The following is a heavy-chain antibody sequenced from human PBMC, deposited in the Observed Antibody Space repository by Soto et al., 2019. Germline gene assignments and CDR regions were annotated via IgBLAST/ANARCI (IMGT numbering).Heavy chain of an antibody. D-gene: IGHD1-20*01. CDR2: IRGGGGST. V-gene: IGHV3-23*01. Sequence: EVQLLESGGGLVQPGGSLRLSCAASGFTFSTYAMSWVRQAPGKGLEWISGIRGGGGSTYYADSVKGRFTIARDNSKNTLYLQINSLRAEDTAIYYCAKPPSYTDAFDVWGQGTMVTVSS. CDR1: GFTFSTYA. CDR3: AKPPSYTDAFDV. J-gene: IGHJ3*01.